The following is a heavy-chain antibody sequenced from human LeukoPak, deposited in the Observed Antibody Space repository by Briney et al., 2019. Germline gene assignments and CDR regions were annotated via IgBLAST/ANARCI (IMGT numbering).Heavy chain of an antibody. V-gene: IGHV4-38-2*02. CDR2: ICHSGST. CDR1: GYSISSGYY. Sequence: SETLSLTCTVSGYSISSGYYWGWIRQPPGKGLEWIGSICHSGSTYYNPSLKSRVTISVDTSKNQFSLKLSSVTAADTAVYYCAREWGPRSAFDIWGQGTMVTVSS. J-gene: IGHJ3*02. CDR3: AREWGPRSAFDI. D-gene: IGHD1-26*01.